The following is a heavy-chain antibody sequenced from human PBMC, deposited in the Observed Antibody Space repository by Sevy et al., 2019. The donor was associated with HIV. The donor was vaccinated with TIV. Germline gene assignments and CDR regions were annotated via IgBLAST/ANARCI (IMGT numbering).Heavy chain of an antibody. D-gene: IGHD1-26*01. V-gene: IGHV4-59*01. CDR2: LYCSGST. CDR1: GGSISTYY. Sequence: SETLSLTCTVSGGSISTYYWSWIRQPPGKGLEWIGYLYCSGSTNYNPSLKSRVTISVDTSKNQFSLKLSSVTAADTAVYYCARGSGSYYYYGMDVWGQGTTVTVSS. CDR3: ARGSGSYYYYGMDV. J-gene: IGHJ6*02.